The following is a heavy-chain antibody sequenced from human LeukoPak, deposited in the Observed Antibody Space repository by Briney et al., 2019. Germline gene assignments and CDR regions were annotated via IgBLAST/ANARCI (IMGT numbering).Heavy chain of an antibody. CDR2: IIPILGIA. Sequence: AVKVSCKSCGGTFSSYAISWVRPAPGQGLAWMGRIIPILGIANYAQKFQGRVTITADKSTSTAYMELSSLKSKDTAVYYRARDLTSLAAAVTGDYGGQGTLATLSS. V-gene: IGHV1-69*04. CDR3: ARDLTSLAAAVTGDY. D-gene: IGHD6-13*01. CDR1: GGTFSSYA. J-gene: IGHJ4*02.